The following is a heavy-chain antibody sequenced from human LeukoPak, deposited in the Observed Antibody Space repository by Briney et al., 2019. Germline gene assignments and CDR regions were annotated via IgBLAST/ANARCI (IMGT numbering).Heavy chain of an antibody. J-gene: IGHJ6*02. Sequence: SRTLSLTCTVSGGPISSGGYYGSWIQQPPGKGLGWIGYIYHSGSTYYNPSLESRVTIAVDRSKNQFFLKLSSVTAADTAVYYCARRRTYDYGPKGYYYGMDVWGQGTTVTVSS. CDR1: GGPISSGGYY. CDR2: IYHSGST. CDR3: ARRRTYDYGPKGYYYGMDV. D-gene: IGHD4-17*01. V-gene: IGHV4-30-2*01.